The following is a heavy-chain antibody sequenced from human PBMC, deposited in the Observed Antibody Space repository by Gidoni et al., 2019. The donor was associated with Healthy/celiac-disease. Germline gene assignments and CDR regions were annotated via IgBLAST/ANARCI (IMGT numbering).Heavy chain of an antibody. CDR3: ARPPSYSNYDQDGGMDV. J-gene: IGHJ6*02. V-gene: IGHV4-39*01. Sequence: QLQLQESCPGLVKPSETLSLTCTVSGGSISSSSYYWGWIRQPPGKGLEWIGSIYYSGSTYYNPSLKSRVTLSVDTSKNQFSLKLSSVTAADTAVYYCARPPSYSNYDQDGGMDVWGQGTTVTVSS. D-gene: IGHD4-4*01. CDR2: IYYSGST. CDR1: GGSISSSSYY.